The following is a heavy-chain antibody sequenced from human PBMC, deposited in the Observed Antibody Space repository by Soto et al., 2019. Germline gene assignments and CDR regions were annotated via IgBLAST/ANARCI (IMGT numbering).Heavy chain of an antibody. D-gene: IGHD1-26*01. Sequence: EVQLVESGGGLVQPGGSLRLSCAASGFTFSSYAMHWVRQAPGKGLEYVSAISSNGGSTYYANSVKGRFTISRDNSKNTLDLQMGSLRAEDMAVYSCARAGIVGGSFGYWGQGTLVTVSS. CDR2: ISSNGGST. J-gene: IGHJ4*02. CDR3: ARAGIVGGSFGY. V-gene: IGHV3-64*01. CDR1: GFTFSSYA.